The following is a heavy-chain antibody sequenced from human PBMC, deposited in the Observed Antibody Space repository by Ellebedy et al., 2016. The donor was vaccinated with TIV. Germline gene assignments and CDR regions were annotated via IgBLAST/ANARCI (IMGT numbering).Heavy chain of an antibody. CDR3: ARDAAPGAPDFFDP. V-gene: IGHV3-30-3*01. CDR2: VSGHATIQ. Sequence: GESLKISCVASGFTSTSYEMHWVRQAPGKGLGWVAVVSGHATIQLYADAVKGRFTISKDTSKDTVYLQMNSLRVEDTALYYCARDAAPGAPDFFDPWGRGTLVTVSS. CDR1: GFTSTSYE. D-gene: IGHD1-14*01. J-gene: IGHJ5*02.